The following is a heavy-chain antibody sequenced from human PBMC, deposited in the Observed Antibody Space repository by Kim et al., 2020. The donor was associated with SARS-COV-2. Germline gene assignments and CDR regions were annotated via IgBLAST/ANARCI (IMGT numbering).Heavy chain of an antibody. V-gene: IGHV1-3*01. Sequence: YFQNCPGKVTITRDTSESKAYMELSSLRSEDTAVYYCARSVASSGYPYDYWGQGTLVTVSS. CDR3: ARSVASSGYPYDY. D-gene: IGHD3-22*01. J-gene: IGHJ4*02.